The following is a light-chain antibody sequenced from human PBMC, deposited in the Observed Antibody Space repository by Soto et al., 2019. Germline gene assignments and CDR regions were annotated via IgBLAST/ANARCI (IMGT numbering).Light chain of an antibody. CDR3: QAWDSSTVV. Sequence: SYELVQPPSLSVSPGQTASITCSGDKLGDKYACWYQQKPGQSPVLVIYQDNKRPSGIPERFSGSNSGNTATLTISGTQPMDEADYYCQAWDSSTVVFGGGTKLTVL. CDR1: KLGDKY. J-gene: IGLJ2*01. V-gene: IGLV3-1*01. CDR2: QDN.